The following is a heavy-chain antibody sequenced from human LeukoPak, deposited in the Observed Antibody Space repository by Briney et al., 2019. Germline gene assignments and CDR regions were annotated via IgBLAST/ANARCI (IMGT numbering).Heavy chain of an antibody. CDR3: VRGQYSAFDI. Sequence: SQTLSLTCAVSGDSVSGNIVAWNWIRQSPSRGLEWLGRTYRGSSYYAPSMKSRISISPDTSKNQFSLHLNSVTPEDTAVYFCVRGQYSAFDIWGQGPLVIVSS. CDR1: GDSVSGNIVA. CDR2: TYRGSS. D-gene: IGHD2-21*01. J-gene: IGHJ3*02. V-gene: IGHV6-1*01.